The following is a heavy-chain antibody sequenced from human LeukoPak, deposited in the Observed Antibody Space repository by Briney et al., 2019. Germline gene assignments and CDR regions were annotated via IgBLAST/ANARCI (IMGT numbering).Heavy chain of an antibody. CDR1: GFTFSSYW. CDR2: IKQDGSEK. Sequence: GGSLRLSCAASGFTFSSYWMSWVRQAPGKGLEWVANIKQDGSEKYYVDSVKGRFTVSRDNATNSLYLQMNSLRAEDTAVYYCATGYNWNYDYYYMDVWGKGTTVTVSS. CDR3: ATGYNWNYDYYYMDV. J-gene: IGHJ6*03. D-gene: IGHD1-20*01. V-gene: IGHV3-7*01.